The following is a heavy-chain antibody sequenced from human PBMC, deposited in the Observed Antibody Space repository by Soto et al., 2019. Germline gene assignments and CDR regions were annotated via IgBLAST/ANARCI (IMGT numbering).Heavy chain of an antibody. Sequence: ASVKVSCKASGYTFTSYGISWVRQAPGQGLEWMGWISAYNGNTNYAQKLQGRVTMTTDTSTSTAYMELRSLRSDDTAVYYCAREFWWGGSYSHGAIDIWGQGTMVTVSS. V-gene: IGHV1-18*01. J-gene: IGHJ3*02. D-gene: IGHD1-26*01. CDR3: AREFWWGGSYSHGAIDI. CDR2: ISAYNGNT. CDR1: GYTFTSYG.